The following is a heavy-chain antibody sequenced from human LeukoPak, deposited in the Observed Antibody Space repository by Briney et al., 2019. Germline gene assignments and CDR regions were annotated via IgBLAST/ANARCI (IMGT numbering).Heavy chain of an antibody. CDR1: GGSISSYY. J-gene: IGHJ4*02. CDR3: ARDGGIGIAATGVDY. CDR2: IYYSGST. Sequence: PSETLSLTCTVSGGSISSYYWSWIRQPPGKGLEWIGYIYYSGSTNYNPSLKSRVTISVDKSKNQFSLKLSSVTAADTAVYYCARDGGIGIAATGVDYWGQGTLVTVSS. V-gene: IGHV4-59*12. D-gene: IGHD6-13*01.